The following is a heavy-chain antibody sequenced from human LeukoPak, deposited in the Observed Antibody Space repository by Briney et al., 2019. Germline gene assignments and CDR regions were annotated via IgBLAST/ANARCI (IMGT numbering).Heavy chain of an antibody. D-gene: IGHD6-19*01. CDR3: AKGSYSSGWNS. CDR2: ISGSGGTT. V-gene: IGHV3-23*01. CDR1: GFTFSSYG. J-gene: IGHJ4*02. Sequence: GGSLRLSCAASGFTFSSYGMSWVRQAPGKGLEWVSAISGSGGTTYYADSVKGRFTISRDNSKNTLYLQMNSLRAEDTAVYYCAKGSYSSGWNSWGQGTLVTVSS.